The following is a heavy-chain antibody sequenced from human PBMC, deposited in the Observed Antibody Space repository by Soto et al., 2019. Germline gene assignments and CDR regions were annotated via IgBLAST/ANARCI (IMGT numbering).Heavy chain of an antibody. D-gene: IGHD2-15*01. J-gene: IGHJ4*02. CDR1: GFTFSTYA. V-gene: IGHV3-23*01. CDR3: AKRRGAGGHFDY. CDR2: VSSGGGT. Sequence: GGSLRLSCAASGFTFSTYAMGWVRQAPGKGLEWVSVVSSGGGTHYADSVKGRFTVSRDNSKNTLSLQMNSLRADDTAVYYCAKRRGAGGHFDYWGQGALVTVSS.